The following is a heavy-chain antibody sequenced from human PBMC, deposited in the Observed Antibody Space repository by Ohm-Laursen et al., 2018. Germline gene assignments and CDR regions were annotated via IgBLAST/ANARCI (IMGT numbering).Heavy chain of an antibody. CDR2: ISYDGSNK. V-gene: IGHV3-30*18. Sequence: SLRLSCAASRFSFSNYGMHWVRQAPGKGLEWVAVISYDGSNKFYADSVKGRFTISRDNSKNTLYLQMNSLRAEDTAVYYCAKDRSGSALSDGIEYWGQGTLVTVSS. CDR1: RFSFSNYG. D-gene: IGHD1-26*01. CDR3: AKDRSGSALSDGIEY. J-gene: IGHJ4*02.